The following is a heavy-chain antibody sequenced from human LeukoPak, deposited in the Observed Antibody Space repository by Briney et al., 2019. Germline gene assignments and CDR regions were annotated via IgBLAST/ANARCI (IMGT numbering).Heavy chain of an antibody. D-gene: IGHD6-13*01. CDR1: GFTFSSYG. CDR3: AKAKAAAGNYYYYGMDV. CDR2: ISYDGSNK. J-gene: IGHJ6*02. Sequence: GGSLRLSCAASGFTFSSYGMHWGRQAPGKGLEWVAVISYDGSNKYYADSVKGRFTISRDNSKNTLYLQMNSLRAEDTAVYYCAKAKAAAGNYYYYGMDVWGQGTTVTVSS. V-gene: IGHV3-30*18.